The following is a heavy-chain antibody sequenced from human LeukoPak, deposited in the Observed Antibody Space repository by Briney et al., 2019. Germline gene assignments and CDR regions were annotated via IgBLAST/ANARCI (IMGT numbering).Heavy chain of an antibody. CDR3: ARHWGYAFDI. CDR1: GGSISSYY. D-gene: IGHD3-16*01. V-gene: IGHV4-59*08. CDR2: IYYSGST. J-gene: IGHJ3*02. Sequence: PSETLSLTCTVAGGSISSYYWSWIRQPPGKGREWIGYIYYSGSTNYNPSLKSRVTISVDTSKNQFSLKLSSVTAADTAVYYCARHWGYAFDIWGQGTMVTVSS.